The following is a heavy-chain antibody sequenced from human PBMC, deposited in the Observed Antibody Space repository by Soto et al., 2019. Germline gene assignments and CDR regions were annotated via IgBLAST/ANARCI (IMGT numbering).Heavy chain of an antibody. D-gene: IGHD6-13*01. Sequence: SETLSLTCTVSGGSISSYYWSWIRQPAGKGMEWIGRIHTTDGTNYNPSLKSRVTMSIDTSNNQFSLKLSSLTAADTAVYYCARALSSAAGPYFDFWGQGTLVTVSS. CDR1: GGSISSYY. CDR3: ARALSSAAGPYFDF. CDR2: IHTTDGT. V-gene: IGHV4-4*07. J-gene: IGHJ4*02.